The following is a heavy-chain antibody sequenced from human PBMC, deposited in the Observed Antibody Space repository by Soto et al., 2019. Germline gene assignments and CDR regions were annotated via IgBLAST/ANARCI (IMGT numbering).Heavy chain of an antibody. D-gene: IGHD3-22*01. CDR2: IWYDGSNK. V-gene: IGHV3-33*01. CDR3: ARDHYYDSSGYYFTPGY. CDR1: GFTFSSYG. J-gene: IGHJ4*02. Sequence: GGSLRLSCAASGFTFSSYGMHWVRQAPGKGLEWVAVIWYDGSNKYYADSVKGRFTISRDNSKNTLYLQMNSLRAEDTAVYYCARDHYYDSSGYYFTPGYWGQGTLVTVSS.